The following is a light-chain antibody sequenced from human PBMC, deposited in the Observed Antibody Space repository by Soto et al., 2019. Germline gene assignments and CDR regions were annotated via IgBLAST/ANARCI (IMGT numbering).Light chain of an antibody. CDR1: SSDVGSYNR. J-gene: IGLJ1*01. Sequence: QSALTQPPSVSGSPGQSVTISCTGTSSDVGSYNRVSWYQQPPGTAPKLMIYEVSNRPSGVPDRFSGSKSGNTASLTISGLQAEDEADYYCSSYTSSRAYVFGIGTKLTVL. CDR2: EVS. V-gene: IGLV2-18*02. CDR3: SSYTSSRAYV.